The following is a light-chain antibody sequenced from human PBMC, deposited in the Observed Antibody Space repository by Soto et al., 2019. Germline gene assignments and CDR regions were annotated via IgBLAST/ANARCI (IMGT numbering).Light chain of an antibody. CDR2: GAS. J-gene: IGKJ1*01. V-gene: IGKV3-20*01. CDR3: QQYGHSRT. CDR1: QTVTNNY. Sequence: EVVLTQSPGTLSLSPGERATLACRASQTVTNNYLAWYQQRPGLAPRLLIYGASSRATGIPDRFSGSGSGTDFTLTISRLEPEDFAVYYGQQYGHSRTFGQGTKVEIK.